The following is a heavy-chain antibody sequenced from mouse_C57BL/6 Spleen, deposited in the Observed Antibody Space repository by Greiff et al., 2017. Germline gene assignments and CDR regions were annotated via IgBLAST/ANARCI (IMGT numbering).Heavy chain of an antibody. J-gene: IGHJ4*01. CDR2: INPSNGGT. Sequence: QVQLKQPGTELVKPGASVKLSCKASGYTFTSYWMHWVKQRPGQGLEWIGNINPSNGGTNYNEKFKSKATLTVDKSSSTAYMQLSSLTSEDSAVYCCARGLRRLLYAMDYWGQGTSVTVSS. V-gene: IGHV1-53*01. CDR1: GYTFTSYW. CDR3: ARGLRRLLYAMDY.